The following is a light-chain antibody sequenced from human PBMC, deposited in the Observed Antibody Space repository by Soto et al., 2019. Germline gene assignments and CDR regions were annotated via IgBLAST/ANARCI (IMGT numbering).Light chain of an antibody. Sequence: EIVLTQSPATLSSFPGDRFTLSCRASQYINTRLAWYQHRPGQAPRLLIYQTSIRAAGIPARFSASGTGTDFTLTIGDVQPEDFAVYYCHQRQSWPRTFGQGTKVDIK. J-gene: IGKJ1*01. CDR1: QYINTR. V-gene: IGKV3-11*01. CDR2: QTS. CDR3: HQRQSWPRT.